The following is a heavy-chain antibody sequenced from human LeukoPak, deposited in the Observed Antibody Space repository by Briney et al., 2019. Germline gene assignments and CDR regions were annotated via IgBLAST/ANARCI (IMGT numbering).Heavy chain of an antibody. CDR3: AREGDLSGYSSGWDN. Sequence: ASVKVSCKASGGTFSSYAISWVRQAPGQGLEWMGGIIPIFGTANYAQKLQGRVTMTTDTSTSTAYMELRSLRSDDTAVYYCAREGDLSGYSSGWDNWGQGTLVTVSS. D-gene: IGHD6-19*01. V-gene: IGHV1-69*05. CDR2: IIPIFGTA. CDR1: GGTFSSYA. J-gene: IGHJ4*02.